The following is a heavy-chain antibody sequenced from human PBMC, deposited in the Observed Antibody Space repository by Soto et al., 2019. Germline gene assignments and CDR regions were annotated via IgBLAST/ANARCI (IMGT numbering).Heavy chain of an antibody. CDR2: ISSTSTYT. V-gene: IGHV3-11*06. D-gene: IGHD3-9*01. Sequence: PGGSLRLSCTGTGFNFSDFYMSWLRQAPGKGLEWISYISSTSTYTNYADSVQGRFTTSRDNSKQSLYLQLHNLRAGDSAVYYCARDHYEILTGSGWFGPWGLGTLGTVSA. CDR3: ARDHYEILTGSGWFGP. CDR1: GFNFSDFY. J-gene: IGHJ5*02.